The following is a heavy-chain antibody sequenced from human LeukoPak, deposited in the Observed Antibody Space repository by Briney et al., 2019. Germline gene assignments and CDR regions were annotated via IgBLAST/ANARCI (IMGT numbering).Heavy chain of an antibody. J-gene: IGHJ6*03. V-gene: IGHV3-73*01. CDR1: GFTFSGSA. CDR2: IRSKANSYAT. Sequence: GGSLRLSCAASGFTFSGSAMHWVRQASGKGLEWVGRIRSKANSYATAYAASVKGRFTISRDGSKNTAYLQMNSLKTEDTAVYYCTRHGYSSSSNYYYYYYMDVWGKGTTVTVSS. D-gene: IGHD6-6*01. CDR3: TRHGYSSSSNYYYYYYMDV.